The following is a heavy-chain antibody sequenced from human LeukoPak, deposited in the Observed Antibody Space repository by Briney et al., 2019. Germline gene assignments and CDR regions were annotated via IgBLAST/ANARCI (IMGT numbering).Heavy chain of an antibody. CDR3: ARRLIRVDSSGYYYDLLIDAFDI. J-gene: IGHJ3*02. CDR2: ISAYNGNT. V-gene: IGHV1-18*01. CDR1: GYTFTSYG. D-gene: IGHD3-22*01. Sequence: EASVKVSCKASGYTFTSYGISWVRQAPGQGLEWMGWISAYNGNTNYAQKLQGRVTMTTDTSTSTAYMELRSLRSDDTAVYYCARRLIRVDSSGYYYDLLIDAFDIWGQGTMVTVSS.